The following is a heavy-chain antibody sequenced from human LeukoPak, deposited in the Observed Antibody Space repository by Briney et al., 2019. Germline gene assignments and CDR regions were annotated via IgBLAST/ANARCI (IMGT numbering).Heavy chain of an antibody. Sequence: ASVKVSCKASGYTFTGYYMHWVRQAPGRGLEWMGWINPNSGGTNYAQKFQGRVTMTRDTSISTAYMELSRLRSDDTAVYYCAVTTVVMRDRNAFDIWGQGTMVTVSS. D-gene: IGHD4-23*01. CDR1: GYTFTGYY. CDR3: AVTTVVMRDRNAFDI. V-gene: IGHV1-2*02. CDR2: INPNSGGT. J-gene: IGHJ3*02.